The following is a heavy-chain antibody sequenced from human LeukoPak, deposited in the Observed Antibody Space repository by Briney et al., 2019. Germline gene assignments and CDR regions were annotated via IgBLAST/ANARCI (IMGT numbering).Heavy chain of an antibody. CDR2: IRYDGSNK. D-gene: IGHD5-18*01. J-gene: IGHJ4*02. V-gene: IGHV3-30*02. Sequence: GSLRLSCAASGFTFSSYGMHWVRQAPGKGLEWVAFIRYDGSNKYYADSVKGRFTISRDNSKNTPYLQMNSLRAEDTAVYYCAKGYSYGYFYYFDYWGQGTLVTVSS. CDR3: AKGYSYGYFYYFDY. CDR1: GFTFSSYG.